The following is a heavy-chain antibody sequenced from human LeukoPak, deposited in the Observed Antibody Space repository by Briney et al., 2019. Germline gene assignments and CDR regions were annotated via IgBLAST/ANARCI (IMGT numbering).Heavy chain of an antibody. J-gene: IGHJ4*02. CDR3: ANLCSSTSCRSDY. Sequence: SETLSLTCTVSGGSISCSLYYWDWIRQPPGKGLEWIGSIYYSGITYYNPSLKSRVTISVDTSKNQFSLKLSSVTAADTAVYYCANLCSSTSCRSDYWGQGTLVTVSS. CDR2: IYYSGIT. CDR1: GGSISCSLYY. V-gene: IGHV4-39*01. D-gene: IGHD2-2*01.